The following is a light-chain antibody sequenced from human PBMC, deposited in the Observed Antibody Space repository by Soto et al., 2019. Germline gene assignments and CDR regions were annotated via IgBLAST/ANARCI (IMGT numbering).Light chain of an antibody. J-gene: IGKJ5*01. V-gene: IGKV1-39*01. CDR3: QQSYITPPS. CDR2: GAI. CDR1: QSIDIH. Sequence: DIQMTQSPSSLPASVGDRVTITCRASQSIDIHLNWYQQKPGKAPKLLIYGAISLQGGVPSRFSGSGSGTDFTLTISSLQPEDSATYYCQQSYITPPSFGQGTRLEIK.